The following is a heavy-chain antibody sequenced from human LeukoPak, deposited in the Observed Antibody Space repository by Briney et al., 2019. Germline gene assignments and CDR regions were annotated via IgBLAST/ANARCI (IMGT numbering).Heavy chain of an antibody. V-gene: IGHV3-48*03. CDR1: GFTLDDYG. J-gene: IGHJ6*03. D-gene: IGHD1-1*01. Sequence: PGGSLRLSCAASGFTLDDYGMSWVRQAPGKGLEWVSYISSSGSTIYYADSVKGRFTISRDNAKNSLYLQMNSLRAEDTAVYYCARVRGGGTTLVYYYMDVWGKGTTVTVSS. CDR2: ISSSGSTI. CDR3: ARVRGGGTTLVYYYMDV.